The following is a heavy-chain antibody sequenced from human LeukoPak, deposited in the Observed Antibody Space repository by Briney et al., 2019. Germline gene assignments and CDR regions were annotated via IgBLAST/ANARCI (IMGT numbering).Heavy chain of an antibody. Sequence: SQTLSLTCTVSGGSISSGSYYWSWIRQPAGKGLEWIGCIYTSGSTNYNPSLKSRVTISVDTSKNQFSLKLSSVTAADTAVYYCARSGRLFSSSGWYERVDWGQGTLVTVSS. CDR3: ARSGRLFSSSGWYERVD. V-gene: IGHV4-61*02. CDR2: IYTSGST. CDR1: GGSISSGSYY. D-gene: IGHD6-19*01. J-gene: IGHJ4*02.